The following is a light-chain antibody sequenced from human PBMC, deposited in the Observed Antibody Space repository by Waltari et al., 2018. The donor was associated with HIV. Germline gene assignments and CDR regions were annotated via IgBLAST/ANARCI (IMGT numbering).Light chain of an antibody. J-gene: IGKJ2*01. Sequence: DIQMTQSPSSLSASIGDRVTITCRASQDITKNVAWFQQRPGQAPWSLIYAASTLQSGVPSSFSGSGSGTDFTLTISSLQPADLATYFCHQYHRYPYTFGPGTQLEIK. CDR1: QDITKN. CDR2: AAS. CDR3: HQYHRYPYT. V-gene: IGKV1-16*01.